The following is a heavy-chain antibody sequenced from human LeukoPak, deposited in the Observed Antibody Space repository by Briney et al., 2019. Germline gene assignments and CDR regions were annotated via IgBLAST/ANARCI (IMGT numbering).Heavy chain of an antibody. Sequence: PSETLSLTCAVSGYSISSGYYWGWIRQPPGKGLEWIGSIYHSGSTYYNPSLKSRVTISVDTSKNQFSLKLSSVTAADTAVYYCAREHPLTVTREIDYWGQGTLVTVSS. CDR1: GYSISSGYY. V-gene: IGHV4-38-2*02. D-gene: IGHD4-17*01. CDR2: IYHSGST. CDR3: AREHPLTVTREIDY. J-gene: IGHJ4*02.